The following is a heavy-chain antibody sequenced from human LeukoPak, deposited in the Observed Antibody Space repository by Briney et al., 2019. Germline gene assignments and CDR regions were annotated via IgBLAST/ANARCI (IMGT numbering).Heavy chain of an antibody. CDR2: TSSDLNVK. Sequence: GGSLRLSCAASGFTFRNYVIHWVRQAPGKGLEWVAVTSSDLNVKLYADSVKGRFTISRDNSRSTLYLQMNSLRPEDTAIYYCAREGYYGSGSPPSLYFDYWGQGTLSPSPQ. CDR1: GFTFRNYV. D-gene: IGHD3-10*01. V-gene: IGHV3-30-3*01. CDR3: AREGYYGSGSPPSLYFDY. J-gene: IGHJ4*02.